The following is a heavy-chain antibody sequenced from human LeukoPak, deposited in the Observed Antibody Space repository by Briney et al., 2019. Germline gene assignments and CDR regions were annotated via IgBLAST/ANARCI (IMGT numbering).Heavy chain of an antibody. J-gene: IGHJ4*02. D-gene: IGHD1-26*01. CDR3: ARGGATRGRFEN. V-gene: IGHV3-23*01. CDR1: GFTFSGYA. CDR2: ISGSGGST. Sequence: SGGSLRLSCAASGFTFSGYAMSWVRQAPGKGLEWVSAISGSGGSTYYADSVKGRFTISRDNSKNTLYLQMNSLRAEDTAVYYCARGGATRGRFENWGQGTLVTVSS.